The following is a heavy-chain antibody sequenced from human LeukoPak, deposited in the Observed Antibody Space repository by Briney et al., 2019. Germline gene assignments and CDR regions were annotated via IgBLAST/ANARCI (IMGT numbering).Heavy chain of an antibody. J-gene: IGHJ4*02. CDR3: AKDNRYFDWLSSGYYFDY. D-gene: IGHD3-9*01. V-gene: IGHV3-30*18. CDR1: GFTFSSYG. CDR2: ISYDGSNK. Sequence: GGSLRLSCAASGFTFSSYGMHWVRQAPGKGLERVAVISYDGSNKYYADSVKGRFTISRDNSKNTLYLQMNGLRAEDTAVYYCAKDNRYFDWLSSGYYFDYWGQGTLVTVSS.